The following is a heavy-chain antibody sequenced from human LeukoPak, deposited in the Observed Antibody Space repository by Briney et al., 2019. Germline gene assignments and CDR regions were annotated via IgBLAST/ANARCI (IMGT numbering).Heavy chain of an antibody. CDR2: IYYSGST. V-gene: IGHV4-59*12. J-gene: IGHJ4*02. CDR1: GGSISSYY. D-gene: IGHD3-9*01. Sequence: SETLSLTCTVSGGSISSYYWSWIRQPPGKGLEWIGYIYYSGSTNYNPSLKSRVTISVDTSKNQFSLKLSSVTAADTAVYYCATDYDILTGYSRRGFDYWGQGTLVTVSS. CDR3: ATDYDILTGYSRRGFDY.